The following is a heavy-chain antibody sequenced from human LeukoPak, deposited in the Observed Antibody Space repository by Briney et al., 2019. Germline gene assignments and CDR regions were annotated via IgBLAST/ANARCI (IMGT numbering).Heavy chain of an antibody. CDR3: AGRRSSGWYAY. CDR1: GFTFSSYG. CDR2: TNKDGSEK. Sequence: GGSLRLSCAASGFTFSSYGMHWVRQAPGMGLEWVANTNKDGSEKWYVDSVKGRFTISRDNAKNSLYLQMNSLKAGDTALYYCAGRRSSGWYAYWGQGTLVTVSS. D-gene: IGHD6-19*01. J-gene: IGHJ4*02. V-gene: IGHV3-7*03.